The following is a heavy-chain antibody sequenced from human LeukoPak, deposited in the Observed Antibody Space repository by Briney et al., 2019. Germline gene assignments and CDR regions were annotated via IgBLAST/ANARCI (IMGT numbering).Heavy chain of an antibody. D-gene: IGHD5-12*01. CDR1: GGSISSSSYY. CDR3: ARVATIDGEALDY. CDR2: IYYSGST. V-gene: IGHV4-39*07. J-gene: IGHJ4*02. Sequence: SETLSLTCTVSGGSISSSSYYWGWIRQPPGKGLEWIGSIYYSGSTYYNPSLKSRVTISVDTSKNQFSLKLSSVTAADTAVYYCARVATIDGEALDYWGQGTLVTVSS.